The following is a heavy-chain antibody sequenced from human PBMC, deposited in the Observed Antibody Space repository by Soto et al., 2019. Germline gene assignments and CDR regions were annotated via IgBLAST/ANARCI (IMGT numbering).Heavy chain of an antibody. V-gene: IGHV1-46*01. J-gene: IGHJ6*02. Sequence: ASVKVSCKASGYTFTSYYMHWVLQAPGQGLEWMGIINPIGGSTSYAQKFQGRVTMTRDTSTSTVYMELSSLRSEDTAVYYCARARLYYYDSSGYTPGYGMDVWGQGTTVTVSS. CDR1: GYTFTSYY. D-gene: IGHD3-22*01. CDR3: ARARLYYYDSSGYTPGYGMDV. CDR2: INPIGGST.